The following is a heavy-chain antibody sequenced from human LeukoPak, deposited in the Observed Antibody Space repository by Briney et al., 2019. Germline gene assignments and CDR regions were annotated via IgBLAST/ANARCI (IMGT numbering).Heavy chain of an antibody. J-gene: IGHJ3*02. CDR3: ATPSRDGYNKDAFDI. CDR2: IYHSGST. Sequence: SETLSLTCAVSGYSISSGYYWGWIRQPPGKGLEWIGSIYHSGSTYYNPSLKSRVTISVDTSKNEFSLKLSSVTAADTAVYYCATPSRDGYNKDAFDIWGQGTMVTVSS. V-gene: IGHV4-38-2*01. CDR1: GYSISSGYY. D-gene: IGHD5-24*01.